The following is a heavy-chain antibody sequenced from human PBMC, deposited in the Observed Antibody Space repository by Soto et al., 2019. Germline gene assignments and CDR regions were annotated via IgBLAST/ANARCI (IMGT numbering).Heavy chain of an antibody. Sequence: QVQLVQSGAEGKKPGASVKVSCKASGYTFTSYYMHWVRQAPGQGLEWMGIINPSGVSTSYAQKFQGRVTMARDTSTSTVYMELSSLRSEDTAVYYCARESVDIVATTRVSGGMDVWGQGTTVTVSS. CDR3: ARESVDIVATTRVSGGMDV. CDR1: GYTFTSYY. D-gene: IGHD5-12*01. J-gene: IGHJ6*02. CDR2: INPSGVST. V-gene: IGHV1-46*01.